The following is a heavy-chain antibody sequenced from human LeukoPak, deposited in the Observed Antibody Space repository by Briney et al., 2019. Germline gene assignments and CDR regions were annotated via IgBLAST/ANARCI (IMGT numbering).Heavy chain of an antibody. Sequence: YWIGWVRQMPGKGLEWIGYIYYSGSTYYNPSLKSRVTISVDTSKNQFSLRLSSVTAADTAVYYCAREEEMTIPNYYYYYMDVWGKGTTVTVSS. J-gene: IGHJ6*03. D-gene: IGHD3-3*01. CDR3: AREEEMTIPNYYYYYMDV. CDR2: IYYSGST. V-gene: IGHV4-30-4*08. CDR1: Y.